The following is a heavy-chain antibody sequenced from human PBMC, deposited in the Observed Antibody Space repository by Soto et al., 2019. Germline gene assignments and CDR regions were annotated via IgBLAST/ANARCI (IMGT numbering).Heavy chain of an antibody. V-gene: IGHV3-30*18. J-gene: IGHJ4*02. CDR1: GFTFSSYG. CDR2: ISYDGSNK. CDR3: AKMARGYCSSTSCYSYFDY. Sequence: PGGSLRLSCAASGFTFSSYGMHWVRQGPGKGLERVAVISYDGSNKYYADSVKGRSTISRDNSKNTLYLQMSSLRAEDTAVYYCAKMARGYCSSTSCYSYFDYWGQGTLVTVSS. D-gene: IGHD2-2*01.